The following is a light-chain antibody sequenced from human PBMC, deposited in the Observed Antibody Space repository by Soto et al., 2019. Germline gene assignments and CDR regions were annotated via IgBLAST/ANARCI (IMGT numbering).Light chain of an antibody. CDR1: SSDVGGYNS. CDR3: SSYTSSSTYV. J-gene: IGLJ1*01. V-gene: IGLV2-14*01. CDR2: DVG. Sequence: QSVLTQPASVSGSPGHSITISCTGTSSDVGGYNSVSWYQQHPGKAPKLVIYDVGNRPSGVSDRFSGSKSGNTASLTISGLQAEDEAEYYCSSYTSSSTYVFGAGTKVTAL.